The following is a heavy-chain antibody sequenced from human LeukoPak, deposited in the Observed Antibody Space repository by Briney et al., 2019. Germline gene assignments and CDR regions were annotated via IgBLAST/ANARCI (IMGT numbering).Heavy chain of an antibody. J-gene: IGHJ4*02. CDR2: INHSGRT. Sequence: SETLSLTCAVYGGSFSGYYWSWIRQPPGKGLEWIGEINHSGRTNYNPSLKSRVTISVDTSKNQFSLKLSSVTAADTAVYYCARAGCGGDCYSVIFSYFDYWGQGTLVTVSS. CDR1: GGSFSGYY. V-gene: IGHV4-34*01. D-gene: IGHD2-21*02. CDR3: ARAGCGGDCYSVIFSYFDY.